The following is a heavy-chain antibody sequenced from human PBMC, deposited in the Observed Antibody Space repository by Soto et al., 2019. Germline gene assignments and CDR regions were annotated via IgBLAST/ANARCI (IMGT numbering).Heavy chain of an antibody. Sequence: QVQLVQSGAEVKKPGSSVKVSCKASGGTFSSYAISWVRQAPGQGLEWMGGIIPVFGTGNYAQKFQGRVTITAAKSTNTAYMELSSRRSEDTAVYFCARVGGTGGYTYGLDYWGQGTLVTVSS. CDR2: IIPVFGTG. CDR1: GGTFSSYA. CDR3: ARVGGTGGYTYGLDY. J-gene: IGHJ4*02. V-gene: IGHV1-69*06. D-gene: IGHD5-18*01.